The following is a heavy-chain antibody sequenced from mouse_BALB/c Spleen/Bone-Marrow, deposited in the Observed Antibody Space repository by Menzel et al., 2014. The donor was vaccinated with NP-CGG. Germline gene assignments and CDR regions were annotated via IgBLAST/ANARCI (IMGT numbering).Heavy chain of an antibody. CDR1: GYAFTNYL. CDR3: ARFTRDY. CDR2: INPGIGGT. V-gene: IGHV1-54*01. J-gene: IGHJ2*01. Sequence: QVQLKQSGDELVRPGTSVKVSCKASGYAFTNYLIEWFKQRPGQGLEWIGRINPGIGGTTYNAKFKGKATLTADKSSTTAYMQLSSLTSDDSAVYSCARFTRDYWGQGTTLTVSS.